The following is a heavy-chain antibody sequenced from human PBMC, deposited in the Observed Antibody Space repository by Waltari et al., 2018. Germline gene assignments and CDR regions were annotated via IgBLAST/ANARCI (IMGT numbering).Heavy chain of an antibody. CDR2: IYHSGST. D-gene: IGHD6-19*01. CDR3: ARRSEADHTNYDY. CDR1: GYSISSGYY. J-gene: IGHJ4*02. Sequence: QVQLQASGPGLVKPSETLSLTCAVSGYSISSGYYWGWIRQPPGKGLEWIGSIYHSGSTYYNPSLKSRVTISVDTSKNQFSLKLSSVTAADTAVYYCARRSEADHTNYDYWGQGTLVTVSS. V-gene: IGHV4-38-2*01.